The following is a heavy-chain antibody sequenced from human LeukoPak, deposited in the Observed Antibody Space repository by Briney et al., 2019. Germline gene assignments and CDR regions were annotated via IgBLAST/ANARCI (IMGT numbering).Heavy chain of an antibody. Sequence: GGSLRLSCAASGFTFSSYTMNRVRQAPGKGLEWVSSISSSGTYIYSADSLKGRFTISRDNVKNSLYLQMNSLRAEDTAVYYCARDEVMVASSPSYWFFALWGRGTLVTVSS. D-gene: IGHD2-15*01. CDR2: ISSSGTYI. CDR1: GFTFSSYT. V-gene: IGHV3-21*01. CDR3: ARDEVMVASSPSYWFFAL. J-gene: IGHJ2*01.